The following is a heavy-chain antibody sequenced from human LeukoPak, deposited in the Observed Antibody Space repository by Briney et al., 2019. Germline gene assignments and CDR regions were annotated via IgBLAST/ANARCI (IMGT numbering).Heavy chain of an antibody. Sequence: GGSLRLSCAASGFTFSSYGMSWVRQAPGKGLEWVSAMSRSGASTYYADSVKGRFTISRDNSKNTLSLQMNSLRVEDTAVYYCAQDLAWGAFDHWGQGTLVTVSS. CDR2: MSRSGAST. D-gene: IGHD7-27*01. V-gene: IGHV3-23*01. CDR1: GFTFSSYG. CDR3: AQDLAWGAFDH. J-gene: IGHJ4*02.